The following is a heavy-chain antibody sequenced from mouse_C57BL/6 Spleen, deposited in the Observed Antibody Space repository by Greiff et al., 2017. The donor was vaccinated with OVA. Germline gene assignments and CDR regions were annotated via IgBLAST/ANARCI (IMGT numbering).Heavy chain of an antibody. Sequence: QLQQSGAELARPGASVKMSCKASGYTFTSYTMHWVKQRPGQGLEWIGYINPSSGYTKYNQKFKDKATLTADKSSSTAYMQLGSLTSEDSAVDYCASGYSNYLDYWGRGTTLTVSS. V-gene: IGHV1-4*01. CDR2: INPSSGYT. CDR3: ASGYSNYLDY. J-gene: IGHJ2*01. D-gene: IGHD2-5*01. CDR1: GYTFTSYT.